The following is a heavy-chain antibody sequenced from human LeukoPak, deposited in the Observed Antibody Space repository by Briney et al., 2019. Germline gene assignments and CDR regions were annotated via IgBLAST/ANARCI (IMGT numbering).Heavy chain of an antibody. CDR1: GFTFSSYS. Sequence: GGSLRLSCAASGFTFSSYSMNWVRQAPGKGLEWVSSISSSSSYIYYADSVKGRFTISRDNAKNSLYLQMNSLRAEDTAVYYCARGGHCSGGSCRLDYWGQGTLVTVSS. D-gene: IGHD2-15*01. CDR2: ISSSSSYI. V-gene: IGHV3-21*01. CDR3: ARGGHCSGGSCRLDY. J-gene: IGHJ4*02.